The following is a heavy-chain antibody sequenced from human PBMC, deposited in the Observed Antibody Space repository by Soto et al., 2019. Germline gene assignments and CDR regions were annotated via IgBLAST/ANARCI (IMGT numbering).Heavy chain of an antibody. CDR3: ASMRGLYSSSWYFDY. J-gene: IGHJ4*02. V-gene: IGHV4-59*01. D-gene: IGHD6-13*01. Sequence: SETLSLTCTVSGGSISSYYWSWIRQPPGKGLEWIGYIYYSGSTNYNPSLKSRVNISVDTSKNQFSLKLSSVTAADTAVYYFASMRGLYSSSWYFDYWGQGTLVTVSS. CDR2: IYYSGST. CDR1: GGSISSYY.